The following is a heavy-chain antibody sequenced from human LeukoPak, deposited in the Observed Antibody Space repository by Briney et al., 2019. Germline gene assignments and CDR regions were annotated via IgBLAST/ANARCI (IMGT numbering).Heavy chain of an antibody. D-gene: IGHD6-6*01. Sequence: GESLKISCKGSGYSFTSYWIGWVRQMPGKGLEWMGIIYPGDSDTRYSPSFQGQVTISAGKSISTAYLQWSSLKASDTAMYYCARYSSSSLRTFDYWGQGTLVTVSS. CDR3: ARYSSSSLRTFDY. CDR1: GYSFTSYW. V-gene: IGHV5-51*01. J-gene: IGHJ4*02. CDR2: IYPGDSDT.